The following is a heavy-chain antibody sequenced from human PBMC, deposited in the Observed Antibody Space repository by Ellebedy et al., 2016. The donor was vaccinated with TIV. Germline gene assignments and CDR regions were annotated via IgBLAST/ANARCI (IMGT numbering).Heavy chain of an antibody. D-gene: IGHD2/OR15-2a*01. CDR1: GFTFSSHG. V-gene: IGHV3-33*01. Sequence: GESLKISCAASGFTFSSHGMHWVRQAPGKGLAWVAVIWYDGSNKYYADSVKGRFTISRDNSKNTLYLEMNSLRVDDTAVYYCARWGDFKRADYWGQGTLVTVSS. CDR2: IWYDGSNK. J-gene: IGHJ4*02. CDR3: ARWGDFKRADY.